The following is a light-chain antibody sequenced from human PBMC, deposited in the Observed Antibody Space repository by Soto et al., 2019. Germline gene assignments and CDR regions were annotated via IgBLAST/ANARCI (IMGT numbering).Light chain of an antibody. CDR1: QGISSD. Sequence: AIRMTHSPSSLSASTWDRVTITCRASQGISSDLAWYQQKPGKAPNLLVYAASTSQSGVPSRFSGSGSGTDFTLTIDNLQSEDFASYYCQQLNSYPLTFGGGTKVDIK. J-gene: IGKJ4*01. V-gene: IGKV1-8*01. CDR3: QQLNSYPLT. CDR2: AAS.